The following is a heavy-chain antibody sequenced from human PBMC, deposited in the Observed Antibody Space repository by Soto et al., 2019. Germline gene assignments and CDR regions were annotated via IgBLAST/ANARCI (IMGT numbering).Heavy chain of an antibody. CDR1: GFTFSSYA. CDR2: ISYDGSNK. CDR3: ARGGMGYDLTTSMDV. V-gene: IGHV3-30-3*01. Sequence: QVQLVESGGGVVQPGRSLRLSCAASGFTFSSYAMHWVRQAPGKGLEWVAVISYDGSNKYYADSVKGRFTISRDNSKNTLYLETNSLRAEDTAVYYCARGGMGYDLTTSMDVWGQGTTVTVSS. D-gene: IGHD3-3*01. J-gene: IGHJ6*02.